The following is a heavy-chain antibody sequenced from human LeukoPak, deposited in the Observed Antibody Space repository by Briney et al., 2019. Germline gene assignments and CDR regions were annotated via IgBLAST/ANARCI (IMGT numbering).Heavy chain of an antibody. CDR1: GFTFSSYA. D-gene: IGHD5-12*01. CDR3: AKDRVPRYSGYGLSDD. V-gene: IGHV3-23*01. Sequence: GGSLRLSCVASGFTFSSYAMSWVRQAPGKGLDWVSAITGSGDSTYYADSVKGRFTISRDNSKNTLYLQMNNVRAEDTALYYCAKDRVPRYSGYGLSDDWGQGTLVTVSA. J-gene: IGHJ4*02. CDR2: ITGSGDST.